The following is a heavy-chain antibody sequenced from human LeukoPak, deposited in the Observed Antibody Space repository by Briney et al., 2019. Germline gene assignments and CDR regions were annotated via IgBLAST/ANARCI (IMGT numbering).Heavy chain of an antibody. D-gene: IGHD1-26*01. CDR1: GGSFSGYY. CDR3: ARHGRMWAAFDI. V-gene: IGHV4-34*01. CDR2: INHSGST. J-gene: IGHJ3*02. Sequence: SETLSLTCAVYGGSFSGYYWSWIRQPPGKGREGIGEINHSGSTNYNPSLKSRVTISVDTSKNQFSLKLSSVTAADTAVYYCARHGRMWAAFDIWGQGTMVTVSS.